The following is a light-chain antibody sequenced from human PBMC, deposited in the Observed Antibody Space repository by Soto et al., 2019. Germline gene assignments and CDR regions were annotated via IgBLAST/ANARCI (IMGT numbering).Light chain of an antibody. Sequence: EIVLTQFPGALSLSPGERVTLSCRASQTVSNTYLAWYQQKSGQAPKFLIYGASNRAPGIPDRFSGSGSGPDFTLTISRLETEDFAVYYCQQYGALPPTFGGGTKVEIK. CDR1: QTVSNTY. CDR3: QQYGALPPT. J-gene: IGKJ4*01. V-gene: IGKV3-20*01. CDR2: GAS.